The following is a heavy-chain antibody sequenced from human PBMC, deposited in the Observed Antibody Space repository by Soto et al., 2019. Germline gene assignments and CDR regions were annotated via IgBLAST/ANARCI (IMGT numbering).Heavy chain of an antibody. D-gene: IGHD1-20*01. CDR2: IIPLQNTS. J-gene: IGHJ6*02. Sequence: QVQLLQSGAEVKKPGSSVKVSCKVSGGAFTNYSLNWVRHAPGQGLEWLGGIIPLQNTSNYSLKLLGRGSVTADISSNTVYMHLSGLTSDDTATYYCAIWSNLNPLYYRGMDVWGQGTTVTVSS. V-gene: IGHV1-69*06. CDR3: AIWSNLNPLYYRGMDV. CDR1: GGAFTNYS.